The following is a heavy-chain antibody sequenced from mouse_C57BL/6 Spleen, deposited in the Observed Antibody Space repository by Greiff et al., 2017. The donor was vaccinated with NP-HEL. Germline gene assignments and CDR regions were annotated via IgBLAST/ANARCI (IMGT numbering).Heavy chain of an antibody. Sequence: DVKLVESGGGLVKPGGSLKLSCAASGFTFSSYAMSWVRQTPEKRLEWVATISDGGSYTYYPDNVKGRFTISRDNAKNNLYLQMSHLKSEDTAMDYYARDRSSGRGGYFDYWGQGTTLTVSS. CDR2: ISDGGSYT. J-gene: IGHJ2*01. CDR1: GFTFSSYA. V-gene: IGHV5-4*01. D-gene: IGHD3-2*02. CDR3: ARDRSSGRGGYFDY.